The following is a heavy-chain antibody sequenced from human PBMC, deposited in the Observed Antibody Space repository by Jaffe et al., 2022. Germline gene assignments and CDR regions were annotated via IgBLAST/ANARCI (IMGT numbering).Heavy chain of an antibody. V-gene: IGHV3-9*01. CDR2: ISWNSGSI. J-gene: IGHJ5*02. Sequence: EVQLVESGGGLVQPGRSLRLSCAASGFTFDDYAMHWVRQAPGKGLEWVSGISWNSGSIGYADSVKGRFTISRDNAKNSLYLQMNSLRAEDTALYYCAKDIGKSSSWYGGFGFDPWGQGTLVTVSS. D-gene: IGHD6-13*01. CDR1: GFTFDDYA. CDR3: AKDIGKSSSWYGGFGFDP.